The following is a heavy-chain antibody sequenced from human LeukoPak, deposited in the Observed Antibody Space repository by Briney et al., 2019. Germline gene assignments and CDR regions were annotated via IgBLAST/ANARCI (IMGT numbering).Heavy chain of an antibody. CDR2: VSYDGYNK. CDR1: GFSFSSYA. CDR3: ARGKLTQIDY. V-gene: IGHV3-30*04. Sequence: GRSLRLSCAASGFSFSSYAMHWVRQAPGKGLEWVTVVSYDGYNKYYADSVKGRFTLSRDNSKNTLYLQMNSLRTGDTAVYYCARGKLTQIDYWGQGTLVTVSS. J-gene: IGHJ4*02. D-gene: IGHD4/OR15-4a*01.